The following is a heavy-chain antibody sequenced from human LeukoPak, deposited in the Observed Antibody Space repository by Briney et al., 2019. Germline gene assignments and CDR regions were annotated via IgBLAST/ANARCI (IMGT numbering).Heavy chain of an antibody. CDR3: ARGYSGYFYY. CDR2: ISSSSSYI. V-gene: IGHV3-21*01. CDR1: GFTFSSHS. Sequence: PGGSLRLSCAASGFTFSSHSMNWVRQAPGKGLEWVSSISSSSSYIYYADSVKGRFTISRDNAKNTLYLQMNSLRAEDTAVYYCARGYSGYFYYWGQGTLVTVSS. D-gene: IGHD5-12*01. J-gene: IGHJ4*02.